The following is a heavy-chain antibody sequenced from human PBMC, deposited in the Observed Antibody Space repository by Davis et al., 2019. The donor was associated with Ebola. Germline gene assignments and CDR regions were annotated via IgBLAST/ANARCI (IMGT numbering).Heavy chain of an antibody. CDR1: GFTFSSYA. Sequence: GGSLRLSCAASGFTFSSYAMSWVRQAPGKGLEWVSGISGSGGSTYYADSVKGRFTISRDNSKNMLYLQMSSLKTEDTAVYYCTRVKDNSGYYYGAMGYWGQGTLLTVSS. J-gene: IGHJ4*02. V-gene: IGHV3-23*01. CDR3: TRVKDNSGYYYGAMGY. D-gene: IGHD3-22*01. CDR2: ISGSGGST.